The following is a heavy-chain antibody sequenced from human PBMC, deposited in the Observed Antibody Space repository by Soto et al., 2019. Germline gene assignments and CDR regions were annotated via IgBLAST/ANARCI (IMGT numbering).Heavy chain of an antibody. J-gene: IGHJ4*02. V-gene: IGHV3-30*18. CDR2: ISYDGSNK. CDR3: AKGNAGSGDYYFDY. D-gene: IGHD2-15*01. CDR1: GFTFSRYG. Sequence: QVQLVESGGGVVQPGRPLRLSCAASGFTFSRYGMHLFRQAQGKGLEWVAVISYDGSNKYYADSVKGRFTISRDNSKNTLYLQMNSLKAEDMAVYYCAKGNAGSGDYYFDYWGQGTLVTVSS.